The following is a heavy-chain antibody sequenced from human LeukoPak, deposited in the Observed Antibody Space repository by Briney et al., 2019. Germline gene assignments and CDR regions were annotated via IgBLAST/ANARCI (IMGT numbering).Heavy chain of an antibody. CDR3: ARHAFSGSYYDY. CDR1: GGSISSYY. J-gene: IGHJ4*02. Sequence: PSETLSLTCTVSGGSISSYYWSWIRQPPGKGLEWIEYIYYSGSTNYNPSLKSRVTISVDTSKNQFSLKLSSVTAADTAVYYCARHAFSGSYYDYWGQGTLVTVSS. D-gene: IGHD1-26*01. CDR2: IYYSGST. V-gene: IGHV4-59*08.